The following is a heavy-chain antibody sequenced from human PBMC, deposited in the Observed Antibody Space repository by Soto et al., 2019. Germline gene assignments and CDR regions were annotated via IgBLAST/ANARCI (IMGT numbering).Heavy chain of an antibody. V-gene: IGHV5-51*01. J-gene: IGHJ3*02. D-gene: IGHD2-21*01. CDR3: ASGQLVISPDAFDI. Sequence: GESLKISWRGSGYSFTSYWIGWVRQMPGKGLEGVPIIYPGDSDTRYSPSFQGQVTISADNSISTAYLQWSSLKASDTAMYYCASGQLVISPDAFDIWGQGTMVTVSS. CDR1: GYSFTSYW. CDR2: IYPGDSDT.